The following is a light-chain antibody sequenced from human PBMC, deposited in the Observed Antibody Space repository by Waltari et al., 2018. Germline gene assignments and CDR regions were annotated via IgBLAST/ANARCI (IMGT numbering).Light chain of an antibody. Sequence: QSALTQTASVSGSPGQAITISCSGTTSDIGKYNPVSWYQQHPGKAPTLIIYDVNKRPSGVSNRFSGSKSGNTAFLTISGLQSADEADYYCCSYAGSAISMFGGGTKVTVL. V-gene: IGLV2-23*02. CDR1: TSDIGKYNP. CDR3: CSYAGSAISM. J-gene: IGLJ3*02. CDR2: DVN.